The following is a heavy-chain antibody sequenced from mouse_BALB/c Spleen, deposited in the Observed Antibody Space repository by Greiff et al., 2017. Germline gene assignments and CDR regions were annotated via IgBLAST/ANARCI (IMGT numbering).Heavy chain of an antibody. CDR2: ISSGSSTI. J-gene: IGHJ2*01. Sequence: EVKLEESGGGLVQPGGSRKLSCAASGFTFSSFGMHWVRQAPEKGLEWVAYISSGSSTIYYADTVKGRFTISRDNPKNTLFLQMTSLRSEDTAMYYCARSGGNYVDYWGQGTTLTVSS. V-gene: IGHV5-17*02. CDR1: GFTFSSFG. CDR3: ARSGGNYVDY. D-gene: IGHD1-1*02.